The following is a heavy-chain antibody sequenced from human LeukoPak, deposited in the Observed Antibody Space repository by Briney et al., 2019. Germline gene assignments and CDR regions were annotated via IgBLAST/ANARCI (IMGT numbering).Heavy chain of an antibody. D-gene: IGHD5-18*01. CDR1: GYTFTGYF. Sequence: GASVRVSCKASGYTFTGYFMHWVRQAPGQGLEWMGWINPNSGGTNYAQKFQGRVTMTSDTSISTAHMELSRLRSDDTAVYYCARGDTTMVYYFDYWGQGTLVTVSS. V-gene: IGHV1-2*02. J-gene: IGHJ4*02. CDR2: INPNSGGT. CDR3: ARGDTTMVYYFDY.